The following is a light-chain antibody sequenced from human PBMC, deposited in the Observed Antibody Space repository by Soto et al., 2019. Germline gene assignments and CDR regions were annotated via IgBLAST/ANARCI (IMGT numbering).Light chain of an antibody. J-gene: IGKJ5*01. CDR1: QSVSSN. CDR3: QQYGPSLIT. CDR2: SAS. Sequence: EIMMTQSPATPSVSPGERATLSCWASQSVSSNLAWYQQKPGQAPRLLIHSASTRATGVPARFSGSGSGTDFTLTISSLEPEDFALYYCQQYGPSLITFGQGTRLEI. V-gene: IGKV3-15*01.